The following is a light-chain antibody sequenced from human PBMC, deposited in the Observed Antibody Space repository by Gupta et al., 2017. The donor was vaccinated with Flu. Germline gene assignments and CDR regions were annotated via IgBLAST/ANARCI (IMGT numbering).Light chain of an antibody. CDR1: SSDVGSYNR. CDR2: EVI. V-gene: IGLV2-18*02. J-gene: IGLJ2*01. Sequence: QSALTPPPSVSGSPGQSVTISCTGTSSDVGSYNRVSWYQQPPGTAPKLMIYEVINRPSGVPDRFSGSKSGNTASLTISGLQAEDEADYYCSSYTSSSTLVFGGGTKLTVL. CDR3: SSYTSSSTLV.